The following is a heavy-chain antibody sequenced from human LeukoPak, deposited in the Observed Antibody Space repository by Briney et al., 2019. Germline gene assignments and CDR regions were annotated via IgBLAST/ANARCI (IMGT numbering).Heavy chain of an antibody. Sequence: GASVKVSCKASGYTFTSYYMHWVRQAPGQGLEWMGIINPSGGSTSYAQKFQGRVTITVDESTSTAYMELSSLRSEDTAVYYCASPRRGGDFWTFDYWGQGTLVTVSS. J-gene: IGHJ4*02. D-gene: IGHD3-3*01. V-gene: IGHV1-46*01. CDR3: ASPRRGGDFWTFDY. CDR2: INPSGGST. CDR1: GYTFTSYY.